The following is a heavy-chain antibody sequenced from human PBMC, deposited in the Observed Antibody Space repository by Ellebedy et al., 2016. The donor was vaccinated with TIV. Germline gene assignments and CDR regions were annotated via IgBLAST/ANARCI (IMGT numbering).Heavy chain of an antibody. Sequence: PGGSLRLSCAASGFTFSSYAMNWVRQAPGKGLEWVSYISSSSSTIYYADSVKGRFTISRDNAKNSLYLQMNSLRAEDTAVYYCARGLRERVRGVIIGPSNFDYWGQGTLVTVSS. J-gene: IGHJ4*02. V-gene: IGHV3-48*01. CDR1: GFTFSSYA. D-gene: IGHD3-10*01. CDR3: ARGLRERVRGVIIGPSNFDY. CDR2: ISSSSSTI.